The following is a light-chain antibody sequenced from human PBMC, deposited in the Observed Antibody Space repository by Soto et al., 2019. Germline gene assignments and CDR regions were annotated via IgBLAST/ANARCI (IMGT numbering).Light chain of an antibody. Sequence: QPVLTQSSSASASLESSVKLTCTLSSGHTTYIIAWHQQQPGKAPRYLMKLETSGSYNKGSGVPDRFSGSSSGADRYLTISNLQFEDEADYYCETWDINTHVVFGGGTKVTVL. CDR1: SGHTTYI. CDR3: ETWDINTHVV. V-gene: IGLV4-60*02. J-gene: IGLJ2*01. CDR2: LETSGSY.